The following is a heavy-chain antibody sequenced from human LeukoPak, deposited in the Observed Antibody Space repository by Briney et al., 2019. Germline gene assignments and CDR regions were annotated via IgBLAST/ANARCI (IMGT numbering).Heavy chain of an antibody. CDR3: ARRRRYCSSTSCYIFLDY. CDR2: IYHSGST. V-gene: IGHV4-38-2*02. D-gene: IGHD2-2*02. Sequence: SETLSLTCTVSGYSISSGYYWGWIRQPPGKGLEWIGSIYHSGSTYYNPSLKSRVTISVDTSKNQFSLKLSSVTAADTAVYYCARRRRYCSSTSCYIFLDYWGQGTLVTVSS. J-gene: IGHJ4*02. CDR1: GYSISSGYY.